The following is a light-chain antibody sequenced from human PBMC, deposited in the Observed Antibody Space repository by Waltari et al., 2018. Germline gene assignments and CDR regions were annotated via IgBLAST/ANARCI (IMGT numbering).Light chain of an antibody. V-gene: IGKV1-39*01. CDR2: TTS. J-gene: IGKJ4*01. CDR1: PAIDKY. CDR3: QQSFSMPPT. Sequence: CRASPAIDKYLNWYQQKPGKAPRHLIHTTSSLQGGVPSRFSGSGSGSEFALTIASLQPEDSATYYCQQSFSMPPTFGGGTKVEI.